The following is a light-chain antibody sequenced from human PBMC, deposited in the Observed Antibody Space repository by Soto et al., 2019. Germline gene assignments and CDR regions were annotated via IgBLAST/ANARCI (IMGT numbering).Light chain of an antibody. Sequence: QAVVSQSPSASGTPGQRVTISCSGSSSNIGSNTVNWYQQLPGTAPKLLMHGNSQRPSGVPDRFSGSKSGTSASLAISGLRTEDEADYYCAAWDDSLSGVVFGGGTKLTVL. V-gene: IGLV1-44*01. CDR1: SSNIGSNT. J-gene: IGLJ3*02. CDR2: GNS. CDR3: AAWDDSLSGVV.